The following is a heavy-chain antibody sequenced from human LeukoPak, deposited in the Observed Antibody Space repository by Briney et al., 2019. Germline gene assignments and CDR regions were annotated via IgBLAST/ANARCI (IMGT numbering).Heavy chain of an antibody. D-gene: IGHD5-12*01. Sequence: ASVKVSCKASGYTFTSYGISWVRQAPGQGLEWMGWISAYNGNTNYAQKLQGRVTMTTDTSTSTAYMELRSLRSDDTAVYYCAREYSGYDPAPIQYWFDPWSQGTLVTVSS. V-gene: IGHV1-18*01. CDR3: AREYSGYDPAPIQYWFDP. CDR2: ISAYNGNT. CDR1: GYTFTSYG. J-gene: IGHJ5*02.